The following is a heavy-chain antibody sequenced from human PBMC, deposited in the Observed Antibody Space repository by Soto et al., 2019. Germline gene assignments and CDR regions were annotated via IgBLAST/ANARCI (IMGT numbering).Heavy chain of an antibody. CDR2: IYWDDDK. V-gene: IGHV2-5*02. J-gene: IGHJ6*02. D-gene: IGHD3-3*01. CDR1: GFSLTTVGVG. Sequence: KESGPTLVTPTQTLTLTCAFSGFSLTTVGVGVGWIRQPPGKALEWLALIYWDDDKRYSPSLKTRLSITKDTSKNQVVLMMTNMDPVDTGTYYCAHRRAFIGVVYGMDVWGQGTTVTVSS. CDR3: AHRRAFIGVVYGMDV.